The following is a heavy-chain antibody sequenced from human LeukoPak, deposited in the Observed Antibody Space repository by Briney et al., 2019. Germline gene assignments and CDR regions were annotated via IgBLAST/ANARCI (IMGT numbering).Heavy chain of an antibody. CDR3: ARDSLGVSRGWYRENTFDI. D-gene: IGHD6-19*01. J-gene: IGHJ3*02. V-gene: IGHV1-18*01. CDR2: ISGYNGAT. CDR1: GYIFTTYG. Sequence: ASVTVSCKASGYIFTTYGINWVRQAPGQGLAWMGWISGYNGATNYAQNFQGRVTMTTDTSTSTAYMELRSLRSDETAVYYCARDSLGVSRGWYRENTFDIWGQGTLVTVSS.